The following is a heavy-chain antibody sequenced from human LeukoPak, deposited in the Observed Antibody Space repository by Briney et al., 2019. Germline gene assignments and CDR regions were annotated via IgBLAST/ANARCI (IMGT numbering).Heavy chain of an antibody. D-gene: IGHD6-13*01. CDR1: GFIFSSYW. CDR3: ARALYSSSWYNWFDP. Sequence: GGSLRLSCAASGFIFSSYWMSWVRQAPGKGLEWVANIKQDGSEKYYVDSVRGRFTISRDNAKNSLYLQMNSLRAEDTAVYYCARALYSSSWYNWFDPWGQGTLVTVSS. J-gene: IGHJ5*02. CDR2: IKQDGSEK. V-gene: IGHV3-7*01.